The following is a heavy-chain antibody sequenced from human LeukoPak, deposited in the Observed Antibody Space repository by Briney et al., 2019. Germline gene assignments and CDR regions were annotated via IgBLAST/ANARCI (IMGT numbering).Heavy chain of an antibody. CDR2: IYSGGST. CDR3: ARDVDVGYFDY. J-gene: IGHJ4*02. CDR1: GFTVSSNY. V-gene: IGHV3-66*01. Sequence: GGSLRLSCAASGFTVSSNYMSWVRQAPGKGLEWVSVIYSGGSTYYADSVKGRFTISRDNSKNTLYLQMNSLRAEDTAVYYCARDVDVGYFDYWGQGTLVTVSS.